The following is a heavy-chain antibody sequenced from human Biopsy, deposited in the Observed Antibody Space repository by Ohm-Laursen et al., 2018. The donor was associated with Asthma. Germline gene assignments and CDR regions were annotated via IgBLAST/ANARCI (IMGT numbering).Heavy chain of an antibody. CDR1: GDSFSNYA. V-gene: IGHV1-69*01. J-gene: IGHJ6*02. Sequence: ASSVKVSCKASGDSFSNYAISWVRQAPGQGLEWMGGLIPVLGTPDHAQMFEGRVTITADESTSTAYMELSSLSSEDTAVCYCARGYSGSDRIVYYYSGLEVWGQGTTVTVSS. CDR3: ARGYSGSDRIVYYYSGLEV. D-gene: IGHD5-12*01. CDR2: LIPVLGTP.